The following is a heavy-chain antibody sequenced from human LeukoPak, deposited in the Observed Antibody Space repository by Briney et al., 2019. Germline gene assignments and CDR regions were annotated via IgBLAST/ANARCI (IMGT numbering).Heavy chain of an antibody. Sequence: ASVKVSCKASGYTFTGYYIHWVRQAPGQGLEWMGRINPNSGGTNYAQKFQGRVTMTRDTSISTAYMELSRLRSDDTAVYYCARMGHGRYSSSWYVGSTTQDYGIDVWGQGTTVTVSS. J-gene: IGHJ6*02. D-gene: IGHD6-13*01. CDR1: GYTFTGYY. CDR3: ARMGHGRYSSSWYVGSTTQDYGIDV. CDR2: INPNSGGT. V-gene: IGHV1-2*06.